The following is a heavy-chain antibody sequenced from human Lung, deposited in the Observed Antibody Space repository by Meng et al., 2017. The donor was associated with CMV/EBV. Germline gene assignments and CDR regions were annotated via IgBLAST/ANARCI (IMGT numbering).Heavy chain of an antibody. J-gene: IGHJ1*01. CDR3: LRRSGGSV. Sequence: QWQVRGPGPALVKPPETLSLTCAGSGDSTTNHHCWAWVRQPPGKGLEWIGEIPHRGSTAYNPSLKSRVSMSIDKSKNQFSLKLTSVTAADTAVYHCLRRSGGSVWGQGTLVTVSS. CDR1: GDSTTNHHC. D-gene: IGHD3-10*01. V-gene: IGHV4-4*03. CDR2: IPHRGST.